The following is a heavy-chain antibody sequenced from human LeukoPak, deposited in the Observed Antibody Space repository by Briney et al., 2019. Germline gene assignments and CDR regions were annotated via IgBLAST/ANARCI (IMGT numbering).Heavy chain of an antibody. CDR3: ARRIVATTAFDY. Sequence: GSLRLSGLASGFTFSSESINWARQAPGKGLEWVSSISTTSSHIYYADSVKGRFTISRDNAKNPLYLQMNSLRAEDMAVYYCARRIVATTAFDYWGQGTLVTVSS. J-gene: IGHJ4*02. D-gene: IGHD5-12*01. V-gene: IGHV3-21*01. CDR1: GFTFSSES. CDR2: ISTTSSHI.